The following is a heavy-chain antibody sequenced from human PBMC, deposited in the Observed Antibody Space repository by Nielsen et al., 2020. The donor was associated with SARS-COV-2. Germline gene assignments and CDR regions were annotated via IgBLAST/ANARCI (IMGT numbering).Heavy chain of an antibody. Sequence: ASVQVSCKASGYTFTSNDITWVRQAPGQGLEWMGRISPSNANTKYAQRFQGRVTMTTDTSTSTAYMELRSLRSDDTAVYYCARPITNNYYYYYMDVWGKGTTVTVSS. J-gene: IGHJ6*03. D-gene: IGHD1-1*01. V-gene: IGHV1-18*04. CDR1: GYTFTSND. CDR2: ISPSNANT. CDR3: ARPITNNYYYYYMDV.